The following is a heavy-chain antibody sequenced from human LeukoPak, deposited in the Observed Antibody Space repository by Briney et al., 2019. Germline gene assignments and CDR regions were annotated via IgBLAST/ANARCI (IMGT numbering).Heavy chain of an antibody. J-gene: IGHJ4*02. D-gene: IGHD5-18*01. CDR3: ARAVDTAMVTPLDY. V-gene: IGHV1-8*01. CDR1: GYTFTSYD. CDR2: MNPNSGNT. Sequence: ASVRVSCKAPGYTFTSYDINWVRQATGQGLEWMGWMNPNSGNTGYAQKFQGRVTMTRNTSISTAYMELSSLRSEDTAVYYCARAVDTAMVTPLDYWGQGTLVTVSS.